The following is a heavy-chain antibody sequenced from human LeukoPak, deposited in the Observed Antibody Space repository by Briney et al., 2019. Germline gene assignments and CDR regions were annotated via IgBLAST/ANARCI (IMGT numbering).Heavy chain of an antibody. V-gene: IGHV4-59*12. CDR3: ARERSGSEIFARSFDI. CDR1: GGSISTYY. CDR2: NTGST. J-gene: IGHJ3*02. D-gene: IGHD3-3*01. Sequence: SETLSLTCTVSGGSISTYYWSWIRQPPGKGLEWIGYNTGSTNYNPSLKSRVTISVDTSKNQFSLKLTSVTAADTAVYYCARERSGSEIFARSFDIWGQGTMVTVSS.